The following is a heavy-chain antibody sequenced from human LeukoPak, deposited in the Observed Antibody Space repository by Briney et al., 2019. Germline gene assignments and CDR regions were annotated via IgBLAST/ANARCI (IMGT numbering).Heavy chain of an antibody. CDR2: ISGSGGST. CDR3: AKDYYDFWSGYPDY. D-gene: IGHD3-3*01. CDR1: GFTFSSYA. V-gene: IGHV3-23*01. J-gene: IGHJ4*02. Sequence: GGSLRLSCAASGFTFSSYAMSWVRQAPGKGLEWVSAISGSGGSTYYADSVKGRFTISRDNSKNTLYLQMNSLRAEDTAVYYCAKDYYDFWSGYPDYWGQGTLVTVSS.